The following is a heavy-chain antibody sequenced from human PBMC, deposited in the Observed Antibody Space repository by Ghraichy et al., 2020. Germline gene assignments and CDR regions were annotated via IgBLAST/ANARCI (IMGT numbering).Heavy chain of an antibody. Sequence: SETLSLTCTVSGGSISSSSYYWDWIRQPPGKGLEWIGSIYYSGSTYYNPSLKSRVTISVDTSKNQFSLKLSSVTAADTAVYYCARDGGVTIFGVVIRNWFDPWGQGTLVTVSS. D-gene: IGHD3-3*01. J-gene: IGHJ5*02. CDR3: ARDGGVTIFGVVIRNWFDP. CDR2: IYYSGST. V-gene: IGHV4-39*07. CDR1: GGSISSSSYY.